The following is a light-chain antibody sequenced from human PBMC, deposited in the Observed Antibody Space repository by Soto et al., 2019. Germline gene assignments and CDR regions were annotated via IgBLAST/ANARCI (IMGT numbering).Light chain of an antibody. CDR2: EVS. CDR3: SSYTRSNPWV. J-gene: IGLJ3*02. CDR1: SSDVGNNNH. Sequence: QSALTQPASVSGSPGQSIAISCSGTSSDVGNNNHVCWYQQNPGKAPKLMIFEVSNRPSGVSDRFSGSKSGNTASLTISGLQAEYEADYYFSSYTRSNPWVFGGGTKLPVL. V-gene: IGLV2-14*01.